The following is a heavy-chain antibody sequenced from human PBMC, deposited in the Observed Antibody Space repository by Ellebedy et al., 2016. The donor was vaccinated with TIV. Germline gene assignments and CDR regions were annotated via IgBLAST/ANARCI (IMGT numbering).Heavy chain of an antibody. V-gene: IGHV3-7*01. D-gene: IGHD1-1*01. Sequence: GESLKISCAASGFTFDSYGLHWVRQTPGKGLEWVANINQDGSQTYYVDSMEGRFTISRDNARNSLYLQMNTLRAEDTAVYYCARTGAIGTVDYWGQGTLVTVSS. CDR3: ARTGAIGTVDY. J-gene: IGHJ4*02. CDR2: INQDGSQT. CDR1: GFTFDSYG.